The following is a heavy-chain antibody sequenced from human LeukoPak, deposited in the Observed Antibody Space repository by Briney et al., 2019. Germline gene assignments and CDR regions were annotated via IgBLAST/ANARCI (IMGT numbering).Heavy chain of an antibody. CDR3: AREGSGTYSKYLDY. J-gene: IGHJ4*02. V-gene: IGHV3-33*01. D-gene: IGHD1-26*01. Sequence: GGSLRLSCAASGFTFSSYVMHWVRQAPGKGLEWVAVIWCDGSNKYSADSVKGRFITSRDNSKNMLYLQMNSLRAEDTAVYYCAREGSGTYSKYLDYWGQGTLVTVSS. CDR1: GFTFSSYV. CDR2: IWCDGSNK.